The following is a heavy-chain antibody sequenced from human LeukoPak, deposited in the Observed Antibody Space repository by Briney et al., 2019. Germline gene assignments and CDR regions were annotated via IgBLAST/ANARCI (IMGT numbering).Heavy chain of an antibody. D-gene: IGHD3-3*01. CDR1: GGSISSRGSS. Sequence: SETLSLTCAVSGGSISSRGSSWSWIRQSPGKGLEWIGYIYYSGDSYRNPSLKSRVSLSLDGSKNQFSLKLNSLTAADTAVYYCGTSNDFWRGLSMDVWGQGTTVTVSS. CDR2: IYYSGDS. CDR3: GTSNDFWRGLSMDV. V-gene: IGHV4-30-2*06. J-gene: IGHJ6*02.